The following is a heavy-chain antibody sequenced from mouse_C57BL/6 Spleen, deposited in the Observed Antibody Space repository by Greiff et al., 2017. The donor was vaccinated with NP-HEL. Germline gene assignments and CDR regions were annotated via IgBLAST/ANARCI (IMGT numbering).Heavy chain of an antibody. J-gene: IGHJ2*01. Sequence: VQLKESGAELVRPGASVKLSCTASGFNIKDDYMHWVKQRPEQGLEWIGWIDPENGDTEYASKFQGKATITADTSSNTAYLQLSSLTSEDTAVYYCTTPEPYFDYWGQGTTLTVSS. CDR2: IDPENGDT. CDR1: GFNIKDDY. CDR3: TTPEPYFDY. V-gene: IGHV14-4*01.